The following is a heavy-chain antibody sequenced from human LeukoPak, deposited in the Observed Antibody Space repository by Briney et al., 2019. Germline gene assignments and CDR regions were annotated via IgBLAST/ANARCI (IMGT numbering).Heavy chain of an antibody. CDR1: GFTFSSYS. Sequence: GGSLRLSCAASGFTFSSYSMNWVRQAPGKGLEWVSSISSSSNYIYYADSVKGRFTISRDNAKNSLYLQMNSLRAEDTAVYYCARGSGSYDYWGQGTLVTVSS. CDR3: ARGSGSYDY. J-gene: IGHJ4*02. D-gene: IGHD1-26*01. CDR2: ISSSSNYI. V-gene: IGHV3-21*01.